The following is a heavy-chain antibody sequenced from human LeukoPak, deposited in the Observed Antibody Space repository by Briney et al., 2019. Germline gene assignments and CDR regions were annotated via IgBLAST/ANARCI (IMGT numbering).Heavy chain of an antibody. D-gene: IGHD3-3*01. V-gene: IGHV3-15*01. J-gene: IGHJ4*02. CDR3: TTGVFH. CDR2: IKSKTDGGTT. Sequence: KTGGSLRLSCAASGFTFNNAWMSWVRQAPGKGLEWVGRIKSKTDGGTTDYAAPVKGRFTISRDDSNNTLFLQVNSLKIEDTAVYFCTTGVFHWGQGTLVTVSS. CDR1: GFTFNNAW.